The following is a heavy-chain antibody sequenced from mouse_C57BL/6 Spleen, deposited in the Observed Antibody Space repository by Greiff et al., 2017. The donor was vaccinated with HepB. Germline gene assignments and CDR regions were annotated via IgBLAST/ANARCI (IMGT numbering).Heavy chain of an antibody. D-gene: IGHD1-1*01. V-gene: IGHV2-2*01. Sequence: QVQLQQSGPGLVQPSQSLSITCTVSGFSLTSYGVHWVRQSPGKGLEWLGVIWSGGSTDYNAAFISRLSISKDNSKSQVFFKMNSLQADDTAIYYCARNPPFYYYGSSYVLYWYFDVWGTGTTVTVSS. CDR2: IWSGGST. CDR3: ARNPPFYYYGSSYVLYWYFDV. J-gene: IGHJ1*03. CDR1: GFSLTSYG.